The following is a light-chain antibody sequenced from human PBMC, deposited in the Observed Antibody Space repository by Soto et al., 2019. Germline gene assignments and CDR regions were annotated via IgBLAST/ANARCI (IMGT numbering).Light chain of an antibody. J-gene: IGKJ3*01. CDR3: KQRSNWLFT. Sequence: EIVLTQSPSTLSLSPGERATLSCRASQSVSSYLAWYQQKPGQAPRLLIYDASNRATGIPARFSGSGSGTDFTLTISSLEPEDLAVYYCKQRSNWLFTFGPGTKVDIK. V-gene: IGKV3-11*01. CDR1: QSVSSY. CDR2: DAS.